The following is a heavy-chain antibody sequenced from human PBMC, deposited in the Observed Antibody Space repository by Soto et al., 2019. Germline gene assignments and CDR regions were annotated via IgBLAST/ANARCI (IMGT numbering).Heavy chain of an antibody. J-gene: IGHJ3*02. Sequence: ASVKVSCKASGYTFTSYAMHWVRQAPGQRLEWMGWINAGNGNTKYSQKFQGRVTITRDTSASTAYMELSSLRSEDTAVYYCARDCYGSGSYYSPRFDIWGQGTMVTVSS. D-gene: IGHD3-10*01. CDR2: INAGNGNT. V-gene: IGHV1-3*01. CDR3: ARDCYGSGSYYSPRFDI. CDR1: GYTFTSYA.